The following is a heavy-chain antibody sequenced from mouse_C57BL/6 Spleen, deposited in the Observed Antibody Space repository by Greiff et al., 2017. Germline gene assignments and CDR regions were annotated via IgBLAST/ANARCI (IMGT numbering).Heavy chain of an antibody. CDR3: ASTVVATRYFDY. V-gene: IGHV1-55*01. CDR1: GYTFTSYW. CDR2: IYPGSGST. D-gene: IGHD1-1*01. Sequence: QVQLQQPGAELVKPGASVKMSCKASGYTFTSYWITWVKQRPGQGLEWIGDIYPGSGSTNYNEKFKSKATLTVDTSSSTAYMQLSSLTSEDSAVYYCASTVVATRYFDYWGQGTTLTVSS. J-gene: IGHJ2*01.